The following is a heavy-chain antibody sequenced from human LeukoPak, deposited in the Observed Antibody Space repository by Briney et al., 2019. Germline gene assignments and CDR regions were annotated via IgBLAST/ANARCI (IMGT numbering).Heavy chain of an antibody. D-gene: IGHD3-10*01. CDR3: ARGISVTMARGEADY. J-gene: IGHJ4*02. CDR2: INPSGGST. Sequence: ASVKVPCKASGYTFTTYYMHWVRQAPGQGLEWMGIINPSGGSTSYAQKFQGRVTMTRDTSTSTVYMELSSLRSEDTAVYYCARGISVTMARGEADYWGQGTLVTVSS. CDR1: GYTFTTYY. V-gene: IGHV1-46*01.